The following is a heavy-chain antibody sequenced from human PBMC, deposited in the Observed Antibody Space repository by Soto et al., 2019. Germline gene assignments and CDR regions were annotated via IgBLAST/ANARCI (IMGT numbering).Heavy chain of an antibody. CDR1: GGSISSGGYY. J-gene: IGHJ5*02. CDR3: ARAGHCSGGSCYTGPYNWFDP. CDR2: IYYSGST. V-gene: IGHV4-31*03. D-gene: IGHD2-15*01. Sequence: SETLSLTCTVSGGSISSGGYYWSWIRQHPGKGLEWIGYIYYSGSTYYNPSLKSRVTISVDTSKNQFSLKLSSVTAADTAVYYCARAGHCSGGSCYTGPYNWFDPWGQGTVGTVS.